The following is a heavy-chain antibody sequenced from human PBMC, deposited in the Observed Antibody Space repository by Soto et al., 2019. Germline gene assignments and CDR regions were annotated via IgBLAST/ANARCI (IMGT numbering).Heavy chain of an antibody. CDR3: ARVVRGVITSTYYFDY. Sequence: ASVKVSCKASGGTFSSYAISWVRRAPGQGLEWMGGIIPIFGTANYAQKFQGRVTITADESTSTAYMELSSLRSEDTAVYYCARVVRGVITSTYYFDYWGQGTLVTVSS. CDR2: IIPIFGTA. J-gene: IGHJ4*02. V-gene: IGHV1-69*13. CDR1: GGTFSSYA. D-gene: IGHD3-10*01.